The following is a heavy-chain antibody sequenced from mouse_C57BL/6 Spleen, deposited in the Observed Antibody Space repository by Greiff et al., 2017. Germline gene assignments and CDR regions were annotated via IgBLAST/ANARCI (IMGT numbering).Heavy chain of an antibody. D-gene: IGHD2-1*01. Sequence: QVQLQQSGAELVRPGASVTLSCKASGYTFTDYEMHWVKQTPVHGLEWIGAIDPETGGTAYNQKFKGKAILTADKSSSTAYMELRSLTSEDSAVYYCTRERGNYASAMDYWGQGTSVTVSS. J-gene: IGHJ4*01. V-gene: IGHV1-15*01. CDR1: GYTFTDYE. CDR3: TRERGNYASAMDY. CDR2: IDPETGGT.